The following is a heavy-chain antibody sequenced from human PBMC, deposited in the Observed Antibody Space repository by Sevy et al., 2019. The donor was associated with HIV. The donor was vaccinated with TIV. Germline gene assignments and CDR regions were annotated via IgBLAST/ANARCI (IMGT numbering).Heavy chain of an antibody. D-gene: IGHD3-10*01. CDR2: IGVYNSNS. Sequence: ASVKVSCKASGYTFSSNGIAWVRQAPGQGHQWMGWIGVYNSNSKYEQNLQHNLTMTTDTSTSTTYMDLKCLRFDDTAVYYCASVPTYYFGSGTYFDYWGHGTLVTVSS. CDR1: GYTFSSNG. J-gene: IGHJ4*01. CDR3: ASVPTYYFGSGTYFDY. V-gene: IGHV1-18*01.